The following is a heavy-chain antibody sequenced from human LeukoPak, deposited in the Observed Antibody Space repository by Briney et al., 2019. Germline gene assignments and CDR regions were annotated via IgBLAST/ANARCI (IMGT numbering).Heavy chain of an antibody. J-gene: IGHJ4*02. V-gene: IGHV4-39*07. CDR2: IYYSGST. D-gene: IGHD3-16*02. Sequence: PSETLSLTCTVSAGSISSDSYYWGWIRQPPGKGLEWIGTIYYSGSTYYNPSLKSRVTISVDTSKNQFSLKLSSVTAADTAVYYCARARFTFGGVIASPYYFDYWGQGTLVTVSS. CDR3: ARARFTFGGVIASPYYFDY. CDR1: AGSISSDSYY.